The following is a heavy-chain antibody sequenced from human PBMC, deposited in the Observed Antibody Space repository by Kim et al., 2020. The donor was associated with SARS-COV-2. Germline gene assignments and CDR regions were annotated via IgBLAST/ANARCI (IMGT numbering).Heavy chain of an antibody. CDR3: ATHSSGWYFSFDY. V-gene: IGHV3-23*01. J-gene: IGHJ4*02. Sequence: GGSLRLSCAASGFTFSSYAMSWVRQAPGKGLEWVSAISGSGGSTYYAYSVKGRFTISRDNSKNTLYLQMNSLRAEDTAVYYCATHSSGWYFSFDYWGQGTLVTVSS. CDR2: ISGSGGST. CDR1: GFTFSSYA. D-gene: IGHD6-19*01.